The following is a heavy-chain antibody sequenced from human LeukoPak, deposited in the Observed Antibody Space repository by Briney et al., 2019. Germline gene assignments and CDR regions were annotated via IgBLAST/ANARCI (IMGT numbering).Heavy chain of an antibody. V-gene: IGHV3-48*04. J-gene: IGHJ4*02. CDR3: ARGLRNAYNYIDS. CDR1: GFTFSYHG. D-gene: IGHD5-24*01. CDR2: IGSSGNTI. Sequence: GGSLRLSCAASGFTFSYHGMNWVRQAPGNGMEWIAYIGSSGNTIYYADSMQGRFIISRDNAQNSLFLEMNSLRVEDTAVYFCARGLRNAYNYIDSWGQGTLVTVSS.